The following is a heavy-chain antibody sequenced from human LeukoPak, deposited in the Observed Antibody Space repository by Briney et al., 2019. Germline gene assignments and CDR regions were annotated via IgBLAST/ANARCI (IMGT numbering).Heavy chain of an antibody. CDR1: GFTFSTYA. D-gene: IGHD2-8*01. Sequence: GESLRLSCAAPGFTFSTYAMSWVRQAPGKGLEWVSVIRGSGGSTYYADSVKGRFTISRDKSKNTLYLQMNSLRAEDTAVYYCAKVRWGINGVTDYWGQGTLVTVSS. J-gene: IGHJ4*02. CDR3: AKVRWGINGVTDY. CDR2: IRGSGGST. V-gene: IGHV3-23*01.